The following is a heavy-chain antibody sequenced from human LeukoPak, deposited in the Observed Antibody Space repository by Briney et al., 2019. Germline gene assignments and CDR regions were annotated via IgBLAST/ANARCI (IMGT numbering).Heavy chain of an antibody. CDR2: IYPGDSDT. CDR3: ARDSSSSGFGY. D-gene: IGHD6-6*01. CDR1: GYSFTSYW. Sequence: GESLQISCQGSGYSFTSYWIGWVRQLPGKGLEWMGIIYPGDSDTRYSPSFQGQVTISADKSISTAYLQWSSLKASDTAMYYCARDSSSSGFGYWGQGTLVTVSS. V-gene: IGHV5-51*01. J-gene: IGHJ4*02.